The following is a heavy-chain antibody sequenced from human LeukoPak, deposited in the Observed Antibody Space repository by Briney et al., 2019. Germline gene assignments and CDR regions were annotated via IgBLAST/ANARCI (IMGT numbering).Heavy chain of an antibody. CDR1: GFTFSDYY. CDR3: ARRDCSGGSCYGFDY. CDR2: ISSSSSYT. D-gene: IGHD2-15*01. J-gene: IGHJ4*02. Sequence: GGSLRLSCAASGFTFSDYYMSWIRQAPGKGLEWVSYISSSSSYTNYADSVKGRLTISRDNAKNSLYLQMNSLRAEDTAVYYCARRDCSGGSCYGFDYWGQGTLVTVSS. V-gene: IGHV3-11*06.